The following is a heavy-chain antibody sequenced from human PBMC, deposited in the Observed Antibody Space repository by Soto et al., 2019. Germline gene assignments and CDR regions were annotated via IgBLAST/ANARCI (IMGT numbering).Heavy chain of an antibody. D-gene: IGHD3-22*01. J-gene: IGHJ4*02. CDR3: ARQIYDSDTGPNFQYYFDS. Sequence: LGASLKISCKGSGYSFAGYWITCVRQQPGKGLEWMGRIDPSDSQTYYSPSFRVNVTSSVTKSITTVFLQWSSLRASDTAMYYCARQIYDSDTGPNFQYYFDSWGQGTPVTVSS. V-gene: IGHV5-10-1*01. CDR2: IDPSDSQT. CDR1: GYSFAGYW.